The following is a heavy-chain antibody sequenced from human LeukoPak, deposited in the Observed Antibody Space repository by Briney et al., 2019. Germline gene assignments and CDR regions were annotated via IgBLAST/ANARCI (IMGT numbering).Heavy chain of an antibody. CDR2: IYYSGST. V-gene: IGHV4-59*08. J-gene: IGHJ4*02. CDR3: AGTSSYYDILTGYYFNY. D-gene: IGHD3-9*01. CDR1: GGSISSYY. Sequence: PSETLSLTCTVSGGSISSYYWSWIRQPTGKGLEWIGYIYYSGSTNYNPSLKSRVTISVDTSKNQFSLKLSSVTAADTAVYYCAGTSSYYDILTGYYFNYWGQGTLVTVSS.